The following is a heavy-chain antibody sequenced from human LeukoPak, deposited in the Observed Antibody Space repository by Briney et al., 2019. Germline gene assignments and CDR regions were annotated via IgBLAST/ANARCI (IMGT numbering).Heavy chain of an antibody. Sequence: PSETLSLTCTVSGGSVSSGSYYWSWIRQPPGKGLEWIGYIYYSGSTNYNPSLKSRVTISVDTSKNQFSLKLSSVTAADTAVYYCARAWGLRPLDYWGQGTPVTVSS. D-gene: IGHD1-26*01. V-gene: IGHV4-61*01. CDR3: ARAWGLRPLDY. J-gene: IGHJ4*02. CDR2: IYYSGST. CDR1: GGSVSSGSYY.